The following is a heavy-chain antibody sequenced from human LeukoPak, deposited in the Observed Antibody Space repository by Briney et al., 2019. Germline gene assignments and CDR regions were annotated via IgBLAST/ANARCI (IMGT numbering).Heavy chain of an antibody. Sequence: ASVKVSCKASGYTFTGYYMHWVRQAPGQGLEWMGWINPNSGGTNYAQKFQGRVTMTRDTSISTAYMELSRLRSDDTAVYYCARDPRDGSASFDYWGQGTLVTVSS. V-gene: IGHV1-2*02. CDR3: ARDPRDGSASFDY. CDR2: INPNSGGT. CDR1: GYTFTGYY. J-gene: IGHJ4*02. D-gene: IGHD5-24*01.